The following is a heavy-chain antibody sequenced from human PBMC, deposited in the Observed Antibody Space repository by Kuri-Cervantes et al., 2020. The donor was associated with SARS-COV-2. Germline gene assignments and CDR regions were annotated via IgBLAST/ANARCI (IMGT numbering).Heavy chain of an antibody. Sequence: ETLSLTCAASGFTFSSYWMHWVRQAPGKGLVWVSRINSDGSSTSYADSVKGRFTISRDNAKSTLYLQMNSLRAEDTAVYYCVRDGDHWNFDYWGQGTLVTVSS. CDR2: INSDGSST. CDR3: VRDGDHWNFDY. D-gene: IGHD1-1*01. V-gene: IGHV3-74*01. J-gene: IGHJ4*02. CDR1: GFTFSSYW.